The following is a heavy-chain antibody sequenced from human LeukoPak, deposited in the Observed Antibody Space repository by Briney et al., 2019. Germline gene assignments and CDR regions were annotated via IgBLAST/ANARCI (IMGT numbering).Heavy chain of an antibody. CDR3: ARDGYVSLGIAVAGRLNYYYYMDV. CDR1: GFTFSSYA. D-gene: IGHD6-19*01. Sequence: NPGGSLRLSCAASGFTFSSYAMSWVRQAPGKGLEWVSSISSSSSYIYYADSVKGRFTISRDNAKNSLYLQMNSLRAEDTAVYYCARDGYVSLGIAVAGRLNYYYYMDVWGKGTTVTVSS. CDR2: ISSSSSYI. J-gene: IGHJ6*03. V-gene: IGHV3-21*01.